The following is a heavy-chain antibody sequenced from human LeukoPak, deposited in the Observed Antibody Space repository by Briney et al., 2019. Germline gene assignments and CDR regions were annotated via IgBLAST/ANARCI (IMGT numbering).Heavy chain of an antibody. Sequence: ASVKVSCKASGYTFTGYYMHWVRQAPGQGLEWMGIIYPSGGSTSYAQKFQGRVTMTRDTSTSTVYMELSRLRSEDKAVYYCARDRPVAGTESDWFDPWGQGTLVTVSS. J-gene: IGHJ5*02. CDR3: ARDRPVAGTESDWFDP. D-gene: IGHD6-19*01. V-gene: IGHV1-46*01. CDR2: IYPSGGST. CDR1: GYTFTGYY.